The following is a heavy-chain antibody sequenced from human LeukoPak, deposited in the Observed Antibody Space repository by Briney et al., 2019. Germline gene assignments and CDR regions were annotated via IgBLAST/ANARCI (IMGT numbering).Heavy chain of an antibody. J-gene: IGHJ3*01. D-gene: IGHD2-15*01. V-gene: IGHV3-74*01. CDR3: SRGGYSHAFDV. CDR2: INWDGSSI. CDR1: GFNFSGFY. Sequence: GGSLRLSCAASGFNFSGFYMHWIRQAPGKGLVWVSHINWDGSSITYADSVKGRFTISRDNAKNTLYLQMDSLRAEDTAVYYCSRGGYSHAFDVWGQGTMVTVSS.